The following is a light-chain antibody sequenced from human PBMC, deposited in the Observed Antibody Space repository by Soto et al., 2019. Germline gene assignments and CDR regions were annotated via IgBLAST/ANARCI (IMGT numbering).Light chain of an antibody. V-gene: IGKV1-39*01. CDR1: QNIDMY. CDR3: QHTFNSPPWT. CDR2: GAS. Sequence: DIHMTQSPSSLSASVGDTVTITCRASQNIDMYLHWYQQKPGKAPRVLISGASNLQSGVPSRFSGSGSGTDFTLTISSLQPEDFASYFCQHTFNSPPWTFGQGTKVEVK. J-gene: IGKJ1*01.